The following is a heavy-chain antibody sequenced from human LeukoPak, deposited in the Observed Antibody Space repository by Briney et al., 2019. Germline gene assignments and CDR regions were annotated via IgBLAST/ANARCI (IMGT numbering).Heavy chain of an antibody. Sequence: SETLSLTCAVSGVSFNDYYWSWVRQTPGKGLEWIGEINHSGYTNDSPSLKSRVTLSIDTSRKQFSLNLRSVTVADTGIYYCTRMTAGHNYWGQGTLVTVSS. CDR3: TRMTAGHNY. D-gene: IGHD2-21*02. CDR2: INHSGYT. J-gene: IGHJ4*02. CDR1: GVSFNDYY. V-gene: IGHV4-34*01.